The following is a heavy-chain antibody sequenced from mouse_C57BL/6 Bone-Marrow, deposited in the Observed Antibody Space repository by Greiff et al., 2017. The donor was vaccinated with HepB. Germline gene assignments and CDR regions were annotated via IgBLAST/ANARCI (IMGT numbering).Heavy chain of an antibody. D-gene: IGHD4-1*01. CDR3: TRGELTGTFDY. Sequence: EVQRVESGGGLVQPGGSMKLSCAASGFTFSDAWMDWVRQSPEKGLEWVAEIRNKANNHATYYAESVKGWFTISRDDSKSSVYLQMNSLRAEDTGIYYCTRGELTGTFDYWGQGTTLTVSS. J-gene: IGHJ2*01. CDR1: GFTFSDAW. CDR2: IRNKANNHAT. V-gene: IGHV6-6*01.